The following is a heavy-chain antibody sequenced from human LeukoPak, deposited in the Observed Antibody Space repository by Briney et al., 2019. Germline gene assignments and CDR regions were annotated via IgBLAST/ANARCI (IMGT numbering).Heavy chain of an antibody. J-gene: IGHJ6*03. Sequence: ASVTVSCKASGYTFTGYYMHWVRQAPGQGLEWMGWINPNSGGTNYAQKFQGRVTMTRDTSISTAYTELSRLRSDDTAVYYCARVASLSSRPRYYMDVWGKGTTVTVSS. D-gene: IGHD2-2*01. CDR3: ARVASLSSRPRYYMDV. V-gene: IGHV1-2*02. CDR1: GYTFTGYY. CDR2: INPNSGGT.